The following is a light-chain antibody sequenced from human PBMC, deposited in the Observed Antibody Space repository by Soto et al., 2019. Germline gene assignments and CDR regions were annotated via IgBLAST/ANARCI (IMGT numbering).Light chain of an antibody. V-gene: IGLV2-14*01. CDR3: SSFTDSTTLYV. J-gene: IGLJ1*01. CDR1: SNDF. CDR2: EVN. Sequence: QSLLTQPASVSWCPGQSITISCTGTSNDFVSWYQQHPGKAPELIIYEVNNRPSQISDRFSASKSGSTASLTISGLQAADEATYYCSSFTDSTTLYVFGAGTKVTVL.